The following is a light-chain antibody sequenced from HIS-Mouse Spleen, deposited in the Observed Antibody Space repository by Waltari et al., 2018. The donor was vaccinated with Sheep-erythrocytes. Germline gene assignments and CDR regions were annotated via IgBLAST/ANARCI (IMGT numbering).Light chain of an antibody. J-gene: IGKJ2*01. V-gene: IGKV1-6*01. CDR2: AAS. CDR3: LQDYNYPYT. CDR1: QGIRND. Sequence: AIQRTQSPSSLPASVGDRVTITCRASQGIRNDLGWYQQKPGKAPKLLIYAASSLQSGVPSRFSGSGSGTDFTLTISSLQPEDFATYYCLQDYNYPYTFGQGTKLEIK.